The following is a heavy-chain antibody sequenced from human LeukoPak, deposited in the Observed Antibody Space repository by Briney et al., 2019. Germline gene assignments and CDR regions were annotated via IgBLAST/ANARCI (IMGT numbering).Heavy chain of an antibody. V-gene: IGHV4-59*01. Sequence: SETLSLTCTVSGNSISGFFWSWLRQPPGKGLEWIGSMHYSGDSKYNPSLRSRVSLSIDTSKQQFSLRLSSVTAADTAVYYCARDLELERNRWNYFESWGQGALVTVSS. CDR1: GNSISGFF. CDR3: ARDLELERNRWNYFES. D-gene: IGHD1-1*01. J-gene: IGHJ4*02. CDR2: MHYSGDS.